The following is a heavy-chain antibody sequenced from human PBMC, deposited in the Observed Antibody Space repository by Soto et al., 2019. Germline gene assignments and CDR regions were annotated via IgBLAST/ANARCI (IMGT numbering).Heavy chain of an antibody. CDR1: GGSISSGGYS. J-gene: IGHJ5*02. CDR3: ARDNSSRGWFDP. Sequence: SETLSLTCAVSGGSISSGGYSWSWIRQPPGKGLEWIGYIYHSGSTYYNPSLKSRVTISVDRSKNQFSLKPSSVTAADTAVYYCARDNSSRGWFDPWGQGTLVTVSS. V-gene: IGHV4-30-2*01. CDR2: IYHSGST. D-gene: IGHD6-13*01.